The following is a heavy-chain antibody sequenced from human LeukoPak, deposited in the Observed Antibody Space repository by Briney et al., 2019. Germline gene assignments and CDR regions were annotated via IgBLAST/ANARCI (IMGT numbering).Heavy chain of an antibody. CDR1: GGGISSSNW. D-gene: IGHD1-26*01. Sequence: SETLSLTCAVSGGGISSSNWWSWVRQPPGKGLDWIGEIYHSGSTNYNPSLKSRVTISVDKSKNQFSLKLSSVTAADTAVYYCATRGVGATAYYYYYMAVWGKGTTVTVSS. CDR2: IYHSGST. J-gene: IGHJ6*03. V-gene: IGHV4-4*02. CDR3: ATRGVGATAYYYYYMAV.